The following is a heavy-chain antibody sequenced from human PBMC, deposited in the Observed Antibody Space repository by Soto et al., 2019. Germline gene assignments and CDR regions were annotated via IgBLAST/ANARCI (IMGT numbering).Heavy chain of an antibody. J-gene: IGHJ4*02. CDR2: IIPILGIA. Sequence: ASVKVSCKATGGTFSSYTISWVRQAPGQGLEWMGRIIPILGIANYAQKFQGRVTITADKSTSTAYMELSSLRSEYTAVYYCAREEYYYGSGAFFDYWGQGTLVTVSS. D-gene: IGHD3-10*01. CDR3: AREEYYYGSGAFFDY. V-gene: IGHV1-69*04. CDR1: GGTFSSYT.